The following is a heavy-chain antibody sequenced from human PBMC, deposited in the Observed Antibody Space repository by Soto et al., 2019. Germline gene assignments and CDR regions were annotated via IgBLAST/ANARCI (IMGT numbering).Heavy chain of an antibody. CDR1: GFTFSSYA. V-gene: IGHV3-30-3*01. CDR3: ARPLWRDDYNWRYFDH. J-gene: IGHJ2*01. CDR2: ISYDGSNK. Sequence: QVQLVESGGGVVQPGRSLRLSCAASGFTFSSYAMHWVRQAPGKGLEWVAVISYDGSNKYYADSVKGRFTISRDNSKNPLYLQMNSLRTEDTAVYYCARPLWRDDYNWRYFDHWGRGTLVTASS. D-gene: IGHD4-4*01.